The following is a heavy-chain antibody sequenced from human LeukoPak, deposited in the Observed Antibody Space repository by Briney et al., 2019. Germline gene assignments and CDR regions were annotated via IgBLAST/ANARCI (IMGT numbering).Heavy chain of an antibody. J-gene: IGHJ4*02. CDR2: ISNDGSRK. CDR3: AKDLGSGSYPDY. V-gene: IGHV3-30*18. CDR1: GFTLSSYG. D-gene: IGHD3-10*01. Sequence: PGGSLRLSCAASGFTLSSYGMHWVRQAPGKGLEWMAVISNDGSRKYYADSVKGRFTISRDNSKNTLYLQTNSLRDEDTAVYYCAKDLGSGSYPDYWGQGTLVTVSS.